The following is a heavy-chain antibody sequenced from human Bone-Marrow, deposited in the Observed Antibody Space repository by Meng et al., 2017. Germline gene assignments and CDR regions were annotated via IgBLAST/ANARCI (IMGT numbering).Heavy chain of an antibody. CDR3: ARGPLSAAGTMGYFQH. J-gene: IGHJ1*01. D-gene: IGHD6-13*01. CDR2: IYYSGST. V-gene: IGHV4-31*03. CDR1: GGSISSGGYY. Sequence: QWHLREAGPGMVKPSQTLSLTCTVSGGSISSGGYYWSWIRQHPGKGLEWNGYIYYSGSTYYNPSLKSRVTISVDTSKNQFSLKLSSVTAADTAVYYCARGPLSAAGTMGYFQHWGQGTLVTVSS.